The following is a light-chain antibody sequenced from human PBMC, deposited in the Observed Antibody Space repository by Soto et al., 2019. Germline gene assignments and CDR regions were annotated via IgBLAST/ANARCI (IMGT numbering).Light chain of an antibody. J-gene: IGKJ1*01. CDR2: AAS. V-gene: IGKV1-39*01. CDR3: QESATTRWA. Sequence: DIQMTQSPSSLSASVGDRVTIACRASQNITNFLNWYQHNPGKAPNLPIFAASHLQSGVSSRFSGSGSGTDFTLTISSLHPEDFATFYCQESATTRWAFGQGTKVDIK. CDR1: QNITNF.